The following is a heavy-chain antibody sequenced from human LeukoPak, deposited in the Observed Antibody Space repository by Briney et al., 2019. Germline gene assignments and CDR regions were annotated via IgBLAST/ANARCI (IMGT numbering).Heavy chain of an antibody. CDR3: ARVLYDGSGHPLLDP. CDR2: IYTSGST. Sequence: SETLSLTCTVSGGSISSSSYYWSWIRQPAGKGLEWIARIYTSGSTNYNPSLKSRVTISVDTSKNQFSLKLSSVTAADTAVYYCARVLYDGSGHPLLDPWGQGTLVTVS. CDR1: GGSISSSSYY. V-gene: IGHV4-61*02. D-gene: IGHD3-10*01. J-gene: IGHJ5*02.